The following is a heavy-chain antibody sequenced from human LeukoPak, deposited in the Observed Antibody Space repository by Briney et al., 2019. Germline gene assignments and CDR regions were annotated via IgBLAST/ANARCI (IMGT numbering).Heavy chain of an antibody. J-gene: IGHJ6*02. CDR3: AARGGYRPDYYYGMDA. Sequence: GAAVKVSCKASGYTFTGYYIHWVRQAPGQGLEWMGRINPGSGGTNYAQKFQGRVAMTRDMSTSTAYMELSSLRSEDTAVYYCAARGGYRPDYYYGMDAWGQGTTVTVSS. D-gene: IGHD3-22*01. CDR2: INPGSGGT. CDR1: GYTFTGYY. V-gene: IGHV1-2*06.